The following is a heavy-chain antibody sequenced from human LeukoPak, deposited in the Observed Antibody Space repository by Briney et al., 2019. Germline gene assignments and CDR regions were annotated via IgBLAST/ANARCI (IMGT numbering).Heavy chain of an antibody. Sequence: ASVKVSCKASGYTFTAYYIHWVRQAPGQGLEWMAFINPNSGDTYSAPQFQGRVTMIRDTSISTASMELSWLSSNDTAVYYCATGVATAFTYWGQGTLVTVSS. V-gene: IGHV1-2*02. J-gene: IGHJ4*02. CDR2: INPNSGDT. CDR3: ATGVATAFTY. D-gene: IGHD5-18*01. CDR1: GYTFTAYY.